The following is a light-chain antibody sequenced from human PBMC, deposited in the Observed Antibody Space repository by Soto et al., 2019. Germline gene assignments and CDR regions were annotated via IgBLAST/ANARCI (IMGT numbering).Light chain of an antibody. CDR2: ADS. CDR1: NIGSKG. Sequence: SYELAQPPSVSVAPGQTARITCGGNNIGSKGVHWYQQKPGQAPVLVVYADSDRPSGIPERFSGSNSGNTATLTISRVEAGDEADYYCQVWDSSSDWFGGGTKLIVL. V-gene: IGLV3-21*02. CDR3: QVWDSSSDW. J-gene: IGLJ3*02.